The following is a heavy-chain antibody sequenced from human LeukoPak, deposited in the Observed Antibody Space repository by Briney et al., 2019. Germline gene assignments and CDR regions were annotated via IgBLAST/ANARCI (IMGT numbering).Heavy chain of an antibody. V-gene: IGHV1-18*04. D-gene: IGHD6-19*01. CDR3: AREGYSSGWPYYFDY. Sequence: ASVKVSCKASGYTFTSYGISWVRQAPGQGLEWMGWISAYNGNTNYAQKLQGRVTMTTDTSTSTAYMELRSLRSDDTAVYYCAREGYSSGWPYYFDYWGQGTLVTVSS. CDR2: ISAYNGNT. J-gene: IGHJ4*02. CDR1: GYTFTSYG.